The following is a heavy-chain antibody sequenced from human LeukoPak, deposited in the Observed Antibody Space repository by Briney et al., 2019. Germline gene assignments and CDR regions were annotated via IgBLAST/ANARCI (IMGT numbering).Heavy chain of an antibody. D-gene: IGHD6-19*01. CDR3: ARADISIAVAGRAFDY. V-gene: IGHV4-59*01. CDR1: GGSISSYY. J-gene: IGHJ4*02. CDR2: IYYSGST. Sequence: KPSETLSLTCTVSGGSISSYYWSWIRQPPGKGLEWIGYIYYSGSTNYNPSLKSRVTISVDTSKNQFSLKLSSVTAADTAVYYCARADISIAVAGRAFDYWGQGTLVTVSS.